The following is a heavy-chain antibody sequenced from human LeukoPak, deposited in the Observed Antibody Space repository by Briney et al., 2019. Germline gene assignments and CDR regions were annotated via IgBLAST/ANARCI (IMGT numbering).Heavy chain of an antibody. D-gene: IGHD3-22*01. V-gene: IGHV4-34*09. CDR1: GGSFSGYY. CDR2: INHSGST. CDR3: ARDGNYYDSSGYLDY. J-gene: IGHJ4*02. Sequence: PSETLSLTCAVYGGSFSGYYWSWIRQPPGKGLEWIGEINHSGSTNYNPSLKSRVTISVDTSKNQFSLKLSSVTAADTAVYYCARDGNYYDSSGYLDYWGQGTLVTVSS.